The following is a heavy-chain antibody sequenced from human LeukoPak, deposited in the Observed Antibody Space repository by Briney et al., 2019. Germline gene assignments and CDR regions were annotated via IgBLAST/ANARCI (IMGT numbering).Heavy chain of an antibody. CDR1: GFTFSRYW. Sequence: GGSLRLSCAASGFTFSRYWMHWVRQAPGKGLVWVSRIEGDGGSTSYADSVKGRFTISRDNAKNTLFLQMNSLRAEDTAVYYCARDPSALSGWYGVWGQGTLVTVSS. V-gene: IGHV3-74*01. CDR3: ARDPSALSGWYGV. CDR2: IEGDGGST. J-gene: IGHJ4*02. D-gene: IGHD6-19*01.